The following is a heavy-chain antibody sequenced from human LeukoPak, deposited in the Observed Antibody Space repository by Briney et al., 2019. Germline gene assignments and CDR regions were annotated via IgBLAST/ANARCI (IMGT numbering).Heavy chain of an antibody. J-gene: IGHJ4*02. D-gene: IGHD3-10*01. Sequence: SETLSLTCTVSSGSISSYYWSWIRQPAGKGLEWIGRIYTSGSTNYNPSLKSRVTMSVDTSKNQFSLKLSSVTAADTAVYYCARGGEPYGSGSQTSNYFDYWGQGTLVTVSS. CDR3: ARGGEPYGSGSQTSNYFDY. CDR2: IYTSGST. CDR1: SGSISSYY. V-gene: IGHV4-4*07.